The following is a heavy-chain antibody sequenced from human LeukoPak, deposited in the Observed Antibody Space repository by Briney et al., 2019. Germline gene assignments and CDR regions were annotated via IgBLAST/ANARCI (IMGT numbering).Heavy chain of an antibody. V-gene: IGHV4-31*03. CDR1: GDSISNGVKY. J-gene: IGHJ4*02. D-gene: IGHD2-8*02. Sequence: SETLSPTCTVSGDSISNGVKYWSWIRQHPGRGLEWIGYIYHSGRSYYNPSLKSRITMSVDTSKNQFSLNLSSVTAADTAVYYRARDQVECTGGTCQSRVGFDFWGQGTLVTVSS. CDR2: IYHSGRS. CDR3: ARDQVECTGGTCQSRVGFDF.